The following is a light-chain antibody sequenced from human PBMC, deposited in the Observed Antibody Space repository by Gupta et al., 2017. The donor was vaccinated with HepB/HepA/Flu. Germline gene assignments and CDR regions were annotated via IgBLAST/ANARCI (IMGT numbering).Light chain of an antibody. CDR2: RNN. CDR3: AAWDDSLSGVL. J-gene: IGLJ2*01. CDR1: SSNIGSNY. Sequence: QSVLTQPPSASGTPGQRVTISCSGSSSNIGSNYVYWYQQLPGTAPKLLIYRNNHRPSGVPDRFSGSKSGTSVSLAISGLRSEDEADYYCAAWDDSLSGVLFGGGTKLTVL. V-gene: IGLV1-47*01.